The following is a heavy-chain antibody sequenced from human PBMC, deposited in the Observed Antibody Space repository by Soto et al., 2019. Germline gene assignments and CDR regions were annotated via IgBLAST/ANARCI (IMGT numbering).Heavy chain of an antibody. J-gene: IGHJ4*02. CDR1: CGSISSGGYY. D-gene: IGHD2-2*03. CDR3: ARSGERWILGYYFDY. CDR2: IYYSGST. V-gene: IGHV4-31*03. Sequence: QVQLQESGPGLVKPSQTLSLTCTVSCGSISSGGYYWSWNRQHPGKGLEWIGYIYYSGSTYYHPSLKSRVTLSVDPSKNQSSLKLSSVTAADTAVYYCARSGERWILGYYFDYWGQGTLVTFSS.